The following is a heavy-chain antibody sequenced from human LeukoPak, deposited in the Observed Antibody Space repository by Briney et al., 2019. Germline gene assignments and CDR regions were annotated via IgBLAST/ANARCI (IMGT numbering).Heavy chain of an antibody. V-gene: IGHV1-18*01. J-gene: IGHJ3*02. D-gene: IGHD4-23*01. CDR1: GYTFTSYG. Sequence: GESLKISCKASGYTFTSYGISWVRQAPGQGLEWMGWISAYNGNTIYAQKLQGRVTMTTDTSTSTAYMELRSLRSDDTAVYYCARDLAELPGAFDIWGQGTMVTVSS. CDR2: ISAYNGNT. CDR3: ARDLAELPGAFDI.